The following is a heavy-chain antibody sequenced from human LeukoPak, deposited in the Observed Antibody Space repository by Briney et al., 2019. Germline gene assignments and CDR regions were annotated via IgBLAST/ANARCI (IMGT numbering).Heavy chain of an antibody. CDR1: GFTFSSYA. V-gene: IGHV3-23*01. CDR2: ISGSGGST. CDR3: AKASTSYSSSSPSDY. D-gene: IGHD6-6*01. Sequence: GGSLRLSCAASGFTFSSYAMSWVRQAPGKGLDWVSAISGSGGSTYYADSVKGRFTISRDNSKNTLYLQMNSLRAEDTAVYYCAKASTSYSSSSPSDYWGQGTLVTVSS. J-gene: IGHJ4*02.